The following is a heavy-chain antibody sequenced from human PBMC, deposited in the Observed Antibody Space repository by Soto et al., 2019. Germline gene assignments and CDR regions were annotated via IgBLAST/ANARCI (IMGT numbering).Heavy chain of an antibody. CDR2: VYYTGST. V-gene: IGHV4-30-4*01. D-gene: IGHD2-21*02. CDR1: GASIRRTDYY. J-gene: IGHJ5*02. Sequence: SEILSLTYTVSGASIRRTDYYWSWIRQAPGKGLEWIGYVYYTGSTYYNPSLMSRLTISVYTSKNQLSLKLTSATAAGTAVYYCVRTARQGAGATHWFDLWGQGTQVT. CDR3: VRTARQGAGATHWFDL.